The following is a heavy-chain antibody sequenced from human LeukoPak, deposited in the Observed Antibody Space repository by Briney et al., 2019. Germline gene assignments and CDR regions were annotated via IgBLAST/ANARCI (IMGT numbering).Heavy chain of an antibody. CDR2: IRSNTYGGTT. CDR1: GFTFENYV. V-gene: IGHV3-49*03. CDR3: GHSFGFV. D-gene: IGHD5-18*01. J-gene: IGHJ4*02. Sequence: GGSLRLSCAASGFTFENYVMSWFRQAPGKGLEWVGFIRSNTYGGTTEYVASVTCRFTISRDDSKRIAYLQTNNLTTEDTAVYYCGHSFGFVWGRGTLVTVSS.